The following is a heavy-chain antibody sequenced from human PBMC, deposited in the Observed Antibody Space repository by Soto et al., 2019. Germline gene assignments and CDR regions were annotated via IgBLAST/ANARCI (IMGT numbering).Heavy chain of an antibody. Sequence: QVQLQESGPGLVKPSQTLSLTCTVSGDSIRRGNHYWSWIRQPPGKCLEWIGNIDYSGSTYSSTSLKRRVTIPVDTVKVQFSLKLNSVTAADTAVYYCARVDILTVYGCIDVWGQGTTVTVSS. D-gene: IGHD3-9*01. CDR3: ARVDILTVYGCIDV. J-gene: IGHJ6*02. V-gene: IGHV4-30-4*01. CDR1: GDSIRRGNHY. CDR2: IDYSGST.